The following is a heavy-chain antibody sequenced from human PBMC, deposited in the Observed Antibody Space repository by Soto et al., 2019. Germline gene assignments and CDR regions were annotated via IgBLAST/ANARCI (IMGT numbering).Heavy chain of an antibody. Sequence: QVQLVQSETEVKKPGASVKVSCKASGYSFSRYCMHWVRQPPGQGLEWVGWINVGNGDTKYSQNFQGRVSITRDTSASTLYMEVSSLTSEDTAVYYGAREVETRERRFYHGLDVWGQGTTVTVSS. J-gene: IGHJ6*02. CDR2: INVGNGDT. CDR1: GYSFSRYC. V-gene: IGHV1-3*01. CDR3: AREVETRERRFYHGLDV. D-gene: IGHD1-1*01.